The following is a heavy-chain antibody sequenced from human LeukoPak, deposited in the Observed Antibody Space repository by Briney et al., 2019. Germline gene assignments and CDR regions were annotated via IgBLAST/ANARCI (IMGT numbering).Heavy chain of an antibody. D-gene: IGHD6-25*01. V-gene: IGHV3-74*01. CDR3: TTENQQREFDS. J-gene: IGHJ4*02. CDR2: INSDGNIT. Sequence: PGGSLRLSCAAAGFTFSSYWMHWVRQAPGKGLVWVSRINSDGNITNYADAVKGRFTISRDNADNTLYQQNNTLRADDTTEYFSTTENQQREFDSCRQGTLVTVSS. CDR1: GFTFSSYW.